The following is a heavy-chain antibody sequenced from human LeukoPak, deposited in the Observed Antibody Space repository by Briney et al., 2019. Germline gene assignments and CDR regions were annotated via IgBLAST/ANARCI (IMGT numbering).Heavy chain of an antibody. D-gene: IGHD5-24*01. J-gene: IGHJ4*02. CDR2: IYYSGST. Sequence: SQTLSLTCTVSGGSISSGDYYWSWIRQPPGKGLEWIGYIYYSGSTYYNPSLKSRVTISVDTSKNQFSLKLSSVTAADTAVYYCARDERGKDGYNYPFDYWGQGTLVTVSS. V-gene: IGHV4-30-4*08. CDR3: ARDERGKDGYNYPFDY. CDR1: GGSISSGDYY.